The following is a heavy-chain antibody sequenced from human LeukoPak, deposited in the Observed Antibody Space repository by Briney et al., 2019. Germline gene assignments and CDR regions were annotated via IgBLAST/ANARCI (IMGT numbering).Heavy chain of an antibody. D-gene: IGHD2-2*02. CDR2: ISAYNGNT. CDR1: SYTLTNYG. V-gene: IGHV1-18*01. Sequence: ASVKVSCKASSYTLTNYGISWVRQAPGQGLEWMGWISAYNGNTNYAQNLQGRVTMTTDTSTNTAYMELRSLRSDDTAVYYCARAGYTYTWPPSYYYGMDVWGQGTTVTASS. J-gene: IGHJ6*02. CDR3: ARAGYTYTWPPSYYYGMDV.